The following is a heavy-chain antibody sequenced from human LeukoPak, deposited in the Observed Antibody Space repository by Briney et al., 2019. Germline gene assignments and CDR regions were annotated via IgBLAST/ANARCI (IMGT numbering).Heavy chain of an antibody. J-gene: IGHJ4*02. CDR3: AREFQHTSGFDY. Sequence: GGSLRLSCAASGFTFSSYSMNWVRQAPGKGLEWVSSISSSSSYIYYADSVKGRFTISRDNAKNTLYLQMNSLRAEDTAVYYCAREFQHTSGFDYWGQGALVTVSS. CDR2: ISSSSSYI. V-gene: IGHV3-21*06. D-gene: IGHD2-15*01. CDR1: GFTFSSYS.